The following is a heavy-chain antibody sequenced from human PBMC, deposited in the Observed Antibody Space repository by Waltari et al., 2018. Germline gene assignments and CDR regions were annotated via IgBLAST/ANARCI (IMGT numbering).Heavy chain of an antibody. CDR2: ISYDGSNK. CDR3: ARDPAYDYSPPFDY. CDR1: GFTFSSYA. J-gene: IGHJ4*02. Sequence: QVQLVESGGGVVQPGRSPRLSCAASGFTFSSYAMHWVRRAPGKGLEWVAVISYDGSNKYYADSVKGRFTISRDNSKNTLYLQMNSLRAEDTAVYYCARDPAYDYSPPFDYWGQGTLVTVSS. D-gene: IGHD3-16*01. V-gene: IGHV3-30*01.